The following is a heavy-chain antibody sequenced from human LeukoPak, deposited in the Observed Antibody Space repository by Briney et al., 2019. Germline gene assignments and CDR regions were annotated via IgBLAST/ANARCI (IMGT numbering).Heavy chain of an antibody. J-gene: IGHJ4*02. Sequence: SETLSLTCTVSGGSISSYYWSWIRQPPGKGLEWIGSIYYSGSTYYNPSLKSRVTISVDTSKNQFSLKLSSVTAADTAVYYCAREWQQLGDYWGQGTLVTVSS. D-gene: IGHD6-13*01. V-gene: IGHV4-59*12. CDR2: IYYSGST. CDR1: GGSISSYY. CDR3: AREWQQLGDY.